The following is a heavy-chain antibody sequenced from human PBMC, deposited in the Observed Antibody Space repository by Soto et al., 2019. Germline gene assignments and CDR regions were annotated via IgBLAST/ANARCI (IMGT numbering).Heavy chain of an antibody. J-gene: IGHJ5*02. Sequence: SETLSLTCAVSGYSISSGYYWGWLRQPPGKGLEWIGSMYHGGSTYYNPSLNSRVTLSIDMTNNHVSLILNSLTAADTAVYYCARVGPWVPYDYESRPYNFENWIDPWGQGTLVTVSS. CDR2: MYHGGST. D-gene: IGHD3-22*01. V-gene: IGHV4-38-2*01. CDR1: GYSISSGYY. CDR3: ARVGPWVPYDYESRPYNFENWIDP.